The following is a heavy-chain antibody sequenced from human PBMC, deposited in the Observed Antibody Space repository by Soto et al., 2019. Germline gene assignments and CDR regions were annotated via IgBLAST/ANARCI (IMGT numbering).Heavy chain of an antibody. CDR1: GGSISSGDYY. J-gene: IGHJ6*02. CDR3: ARGERPYYYYGMDV. Sequence: SETPSLTCTVSGGSISSGDYYWSWIRQPPGKGLEWIGYIYYSGSTYYNPSLKSRVTISVDTSKNQFSLKLSSVTAADTAVYYCARGERPYYYYGMDVWGQGTTVTVSS. CDR2: IYYSGST. V-gene: IGHV4-30-4*01. D-gene: IGHD1-1*01.